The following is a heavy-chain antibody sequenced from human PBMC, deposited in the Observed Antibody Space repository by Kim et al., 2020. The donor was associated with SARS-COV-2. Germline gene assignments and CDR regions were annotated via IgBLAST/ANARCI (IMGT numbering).Heavy chain of an antibody. J-gene: IGHJ6*02. D-gene: IGHD6-13*01. CDR1: GYTFTSYD. V-gene: IGHV1-8*01. Sequence: ASVKVSCKASGYTFTSYDINWVRQATGQGLEWMGWMNPNSGNTGYAQKFQGRVTMTRNTSISTAYMELSSLRSEDTAVYYCARGIFGAAAGILKYYYYYGKYVGGQGTTVTVSS. CDR2: MNPNSGNT. CDR3: ARGIFGAAAGILKYYYYYGKYV.